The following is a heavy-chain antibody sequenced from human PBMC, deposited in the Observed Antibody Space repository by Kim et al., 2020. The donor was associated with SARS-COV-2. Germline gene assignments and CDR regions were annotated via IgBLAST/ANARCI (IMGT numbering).Heavy chain of an antibody. Sequence: GGSLRLSCAASGFTFSGSAIHWVRQASGKGLEWVGRIRSKTNSFATAYAASVKGRFTISRDDSKNTAYLQINSLKTEDTAVYYCTLAGGLDGLTYFDYWGQGTLVTVSS. V-gene: IGHV3-73*01. J-gene: IGHJ4*02. D-gene: IGHD3-10*01. CDR2: IRSKTNSFAT. CDR3: TLAGGLDGLTYFDY. CDR1: GFTFSGSA.